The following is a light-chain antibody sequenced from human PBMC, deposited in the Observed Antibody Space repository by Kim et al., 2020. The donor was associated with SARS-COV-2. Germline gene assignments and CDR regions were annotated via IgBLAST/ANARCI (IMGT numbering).Light chain of an antibody. CDR1: SGDTSYA. CDR3: QTWGTGIHVV. Sequence: FKLPCTLSSGDTSYAIAWHQQQPGKGPRYLMTLNSAGSHSKGDGIPDRFSGSSSGAERYLTISSLQSEDEADYYCQTWGTGIHVVFGGGTQLTVL. CDR2: LNSAGSH. J-gene: IGLJ2*01. V-gene: IGLV4-69*01.